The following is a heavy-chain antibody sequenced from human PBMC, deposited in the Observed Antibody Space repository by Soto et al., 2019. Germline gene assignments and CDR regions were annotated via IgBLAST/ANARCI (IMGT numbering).Heavy chain of an antibody. CDR1: GGSIRSSSYY. CDR3: ARRFYSSSSFHYYYGMDV. Sequence: SETLSLTCTVSGGSIRSSSYYWGWIRQPPGKGLEWIGSIYYSGSTYYNPSLKSRVTISVDTSKNQFSLKLSSVTAADTAVYYCARRFYSSSSFHYYYGMDVWGQGTTVTVSS. V-gene: IGHV4-39*01. D-gene: IGHD6-6*01. CDR2: IYYSGST. J-gene: IGHJ6*02.